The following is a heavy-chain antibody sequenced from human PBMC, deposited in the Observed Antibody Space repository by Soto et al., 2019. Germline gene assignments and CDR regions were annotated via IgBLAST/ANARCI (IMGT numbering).Heavy chain of an antibody. CDR1: GGTFSSYG. CDR3: AREKEMATIIFEY. D-gene: IGHD5-12*01. CDR2: IIPMFGTAA. V-gene: IGHV1-69*06. J-gene: IGHJ4*02. Sequence: QVQLVQSGAEVKKPGSSVKVSCKASGGTFSSYGISWVRQAPGQGLEWMGGIIPMFGTAAHYAQKFQGRVTITADKSTSTVYIELSSLRSEDTAVYYCAREKEMATIIFEYWGQGTLVTVSS.